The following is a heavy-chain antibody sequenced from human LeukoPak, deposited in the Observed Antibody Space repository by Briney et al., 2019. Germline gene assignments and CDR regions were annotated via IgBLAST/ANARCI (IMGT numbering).Heavy chain of an antibody. Sequence: ASVKVSCKASGYTFTSYDINWVRQATGQGLEWMGWMNPNSGNTGYAQKFQGRVTMTRNTSISTAYMELSSLRSEDTAVYYCARGGLYNYGSGSYYNMGYYYYGMDVWGQGTTVTVSS. J-gene: IGHJ6*02. CDR3: ARGGLYNYGSGSYYNMGYYYYGMDV. D-gene: IGHD3-10*01. V-gene: IGHV1-8*01. CDR1: GYTFTSYD. CDR2: MNPNSGNT.